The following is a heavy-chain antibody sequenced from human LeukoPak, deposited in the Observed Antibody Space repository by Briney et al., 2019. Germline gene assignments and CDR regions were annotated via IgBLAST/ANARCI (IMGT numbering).Heavy chain of an antibody. J-gene: IGHJ4*02. CDR3: ARVYSGWGIDY. D-gene: IGHD5-12*01. Sequence: GGSLRLSCAVSAFTFSSYGMSWVRQAPGKGLEWVSGIGGSGFTTYYADSVKGRFTISRDNSRNTLYLQVNSLRVEDTAVYYCARVYSGWGIDYWGQGTLVTVSS. CDR1: AFTFSSYG. V-gene: IGHV3-23*01. CDR2: IGGSGFTT.